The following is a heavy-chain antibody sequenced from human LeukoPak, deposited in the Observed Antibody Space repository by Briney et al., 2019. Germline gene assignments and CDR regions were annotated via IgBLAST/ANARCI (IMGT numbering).Heavy chain of an antibody. CDR3: AREPGLTVAGSRYFQH. CDR2: TYYRSKWYN. CDR1: GDSVSSNSAA. D-gene: IGHD6-19*01. V-gene: IGHV6-1*01. J-gene: IGHJ1*01. Sequence: SQTLSLTCAISGDSVSSNSAAWNWIRQSPSRGLEWLGRTYYRSKWYNDYAVSVKSRITINPDTSKNQFSLQLNSVTPEDTAVYYCAREPGLTVAGSRYFQHWGQGTLVTVSS.